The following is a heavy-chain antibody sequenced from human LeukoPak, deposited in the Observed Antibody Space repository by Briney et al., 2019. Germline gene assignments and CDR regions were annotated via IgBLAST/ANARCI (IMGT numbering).Heavy chain of an antibody. CDR3: AKDSGYCSGGSCYKNYFDY. D-gene: IGHD2-15*01. CDR2: ISGSGGST. V-gene: IGHV3-23*01. J-gene: IGHJ4*02. Sequence: PGGSLRLSCAASGFTFSSYWMSWVRQAPGKGLEWVSAISGSGGSTYYADSVKGRFTISRDNSKNTLYLQMNSLRAEDTAVYYCAKDSGYCSGGSCYKNYFDYWGQGTLVTVSS. CDR1: GFTFSSYW.